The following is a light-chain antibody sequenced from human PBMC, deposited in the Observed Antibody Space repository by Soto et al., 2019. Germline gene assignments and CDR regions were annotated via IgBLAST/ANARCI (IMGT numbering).Light chain of an antibody. V-gene: IGKV2-24*01. J-gene: IGKJ2*01. CDR1: QSLVHRDGNTY. CDR2: KIS. CDR3: FQGTHVPFT. Sequence: DIVVTQTPLSSPVTLGQSAAISCRASQSLVHRDGNTYLSWLQQRPGQPPRVLIYKISNRFSGGPDRFSWSGAGTDFTLKISRVEAEDVGVYYCFQGTHVPFTFGQGTKLEI.